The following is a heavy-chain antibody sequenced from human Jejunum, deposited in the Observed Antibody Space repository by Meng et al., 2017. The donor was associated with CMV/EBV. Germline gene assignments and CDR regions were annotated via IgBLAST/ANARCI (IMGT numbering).Heavy chain of an antibody. CDR2: ISPTSDYI. D-gene: IGHD3-9*01. CDR3: ARRSCTTMFCESRDAFDV. V-gene: IGHV3-21*06. Sequence: SSGLNWVRQAPGKGLAWVSSISPTSDYIYYADSLQRRFTISRDNAKNSVYLQLNSLRAEDTAVYYCARRSCTTMFCESRDAFDVWGQGTMVTVSS. J-gene: IGHJ3*01. CDR1: SSG.